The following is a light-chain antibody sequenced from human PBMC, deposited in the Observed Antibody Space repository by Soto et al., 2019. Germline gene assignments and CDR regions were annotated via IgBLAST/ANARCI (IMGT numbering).Light chain of an antibody. V-gene: IGKV3-20*01. J-gene: IGKJ1*01. Sequence: EIVLTQSPGTLSLSPGERATLSCRASHSLTSNYLAWYQQKPGQAPRFLIYGASSRATGIPDRFSGSVSGTDFTLTINGLEPEDFAVYYCQRYGGSPRTFGQGTKVEI. CDR1: HSLTSNY. CDR2: GAS. CDR3: QRYGGSPRT.